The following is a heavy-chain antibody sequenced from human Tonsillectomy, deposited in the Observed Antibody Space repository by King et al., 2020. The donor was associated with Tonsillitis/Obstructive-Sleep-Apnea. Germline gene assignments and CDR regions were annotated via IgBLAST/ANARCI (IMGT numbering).Heavy chain of an antibody. D-gene: IGHD5-24*01. CDR2: IYTGDTT. CDR3: AGSMTSITSFDY. Sequence: EVQLVESGGGLVHPGGSLRLSCTASEFSVSNNYMSWVRQAPGKGLEWVSVIYTGDTTNYADSVKRRFTISRDNSKTTLYLQMISLRGEDTAVYYCAGSMTSITSFDYWGQGTLVTVSS. J-gene: IGHJ4*02. V-gene: IGHV3-66*01. CDR1: EFSVSNNY.